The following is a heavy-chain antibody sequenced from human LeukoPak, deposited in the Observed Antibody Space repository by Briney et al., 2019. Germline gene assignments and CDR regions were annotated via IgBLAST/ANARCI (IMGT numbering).Heavy chain of an antibody. Sequence: RASVKVSCKASGGTFSSYAISWVRQAPGQGLEWMGRIIPIFGTANYAQKFQGRVTITTDESTSTAYMGLSSLRSEDTAVYYCATKGADSSGWYWYFDYWGQGTLVTVSS. CDR2: IIPIFGTA. J-gene: IGHJ4*02. CDR3: ATKGADSSGWYWYFDY. V-gene: IGHV1-69*05. D-gene: IGHD6-19*01. CDR1: GGTFSSYA.